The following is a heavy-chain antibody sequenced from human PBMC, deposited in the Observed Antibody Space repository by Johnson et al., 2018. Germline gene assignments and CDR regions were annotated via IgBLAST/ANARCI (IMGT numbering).Heavy chain of an antibody. CDR2: ISYDGSNK. J-gene: IGHJ3*02. V-gene: IGHV3-30*03. CDR3: ARDGPGIGGWVHDAFDI. D-gene: IGHD6-19*01. CDR1: GFTFSSYG. Sequence: VQLVESGGGVVQPGRSLRLSCAASGFTFSSYGMHWVRQAPGKGLEWVAVISYDGSNKYYADSVKGRFTISVDTSKNQFSLKLSSVTAADTAVYYCARDGPGIGGWVHDAFDIWGQGTMVTVSS.